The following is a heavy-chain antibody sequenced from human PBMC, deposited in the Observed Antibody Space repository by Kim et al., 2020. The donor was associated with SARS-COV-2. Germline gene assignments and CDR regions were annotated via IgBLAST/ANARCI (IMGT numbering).Heavy chain of an antibody. Sequence: SETLSLTCTVSGGSISSYYWSWIRQPPGKGLEWIGYIYYSGSTNYNPSLKSRVTISVDTSKNQFSLKLSSVTAADTAVYYCARSIFVRGVISYYYYYYM. CDR3: ARSIFVRGVISYYYYYYM. D-gene: IGHD3-10*02. CDR2: IYYSGST. J-gene: IGHJ6*03. V-gene: IGHV4-59*01. CDR1: GGSISSYY.